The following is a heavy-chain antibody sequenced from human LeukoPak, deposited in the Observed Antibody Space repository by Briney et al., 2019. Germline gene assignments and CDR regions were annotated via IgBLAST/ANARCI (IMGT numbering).Heavy chain of an antibody. D-gene: IGHD4-23*01. CDR1: GFTFTKCA. CDR2: ISGSGDST. Sequence: SGRSLRLSCVASGFTFTKCAMSWIRQAPGKGLEWVSTISGSGDSTYYADSVKGRFTISRDNSKNTLYLQMNSLRAEDTAVYYCAKPSETYYGGNSEFYYWGQGTLVTVSS. J-gene: IGHJ4*02. V-gene: IGHV3-23*01. CDR3: AKPSETYYGGNSEFYY.